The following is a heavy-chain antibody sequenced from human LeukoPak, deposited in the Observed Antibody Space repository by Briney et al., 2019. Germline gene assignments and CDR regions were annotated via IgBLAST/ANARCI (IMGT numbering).Heavy chain of an antibody. J-gene: IGHJ4*02. D-gene: IGHD3-16*01. V-gene: IGHV3-74*01. CDR2: IKNDGNDT. CDR1: GFTFTSHW. CDR3: ARDMNPTVFDF. Sequence: GGSLRLSCAASGFTFTSHWMHWVRQTPGKGLVWVSGIKNDGNDTAYADSVKGRLTISRDNAKNTLYLQMDSLRAEDTAVYYCARDMNPTVFDFWGQGTLVTVSS.